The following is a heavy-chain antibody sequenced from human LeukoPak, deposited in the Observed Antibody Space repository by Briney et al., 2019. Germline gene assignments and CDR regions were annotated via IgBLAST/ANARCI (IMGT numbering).Heavy chain of an antibody. D-gene: IGHD5-24*01. CDR1: GYTFTGYY. J-gene: IGHJ6*03. Sequence: ASVKVSCKASGYTFTGYYMHWVRQAPGQGLEWMGWINPNSGGTNYAQKFQGWVTMTRDTSISTAYMELSRLRSDDTAVYYCARDPSMDYYYYYMDVWGKGTTVTVSS. V-gene: IGHV1-2*04. CDR2: INPNSGGT. CDR3: ARDPSMDYYYYYMDV.